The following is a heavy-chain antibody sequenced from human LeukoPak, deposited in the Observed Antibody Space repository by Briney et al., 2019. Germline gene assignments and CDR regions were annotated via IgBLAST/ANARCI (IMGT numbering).Heavy chain of an antibody. D-gene: IGHD4-17*01. V-gene: IGHV3-21*01. CDR2: ISSSGTYI. CDR3: ASTGITTVTVGWFDP. J-gene: IGHJ5*02. Sequence: PGGSLRLSCAASGFTFSSYSMDWVRQAPGKGLEWVSSISSSGTYIYYADPVKGRFTISRDNAKNSLYLQMNTLRAEDTAVYYCASTGITTVTVGWFDPWGQGTLVTVSS. CDR1: GFTFSSYS.